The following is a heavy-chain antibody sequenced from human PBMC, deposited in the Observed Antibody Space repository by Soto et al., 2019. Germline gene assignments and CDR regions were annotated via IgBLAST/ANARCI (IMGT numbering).Heavy chain of an antibody. CDR3: ARRSIGSSSSLDY. CDR1: GYIFTSYW. V-gene: IGHV5-51*01. D-gene: IGHD6-6*01. Sequence: PVESLKISCKGSGYIFTSYWIGWFRQMPGKGLEWMGIIYPGDSDTRYSPSFQGQVTISADKSISTAYLQWSSLKASDTAMYYCARRSIGSSSSLDYWGQGTLVTVSS. CDR2: IYPGDSDT. J-gene: IGHJ4*02.